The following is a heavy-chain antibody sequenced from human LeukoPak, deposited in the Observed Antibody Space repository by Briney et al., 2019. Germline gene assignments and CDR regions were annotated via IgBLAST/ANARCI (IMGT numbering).Heavy chain of an antibody. CDR3: ARERDGDQDY. CDR1: GGSISSGGYY. J-gene: IGHJ4*02. D-gene: IGHD4-17*01. CDR2: IYYSGST. V-gene: IGHV4-31*03. Sequence: PSETLSLTCTVSGGSISSGGYYWSWIRQHPGNGLEWIGYIYYSGSTYYNPSLKSRVTISVDTSKNQFSLKLSSVTAADTAVYYCARERDGDQDYWGQGTLVTVSS.